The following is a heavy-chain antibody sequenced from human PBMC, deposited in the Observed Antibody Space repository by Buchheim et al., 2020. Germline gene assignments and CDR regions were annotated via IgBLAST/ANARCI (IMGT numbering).Heavy chain of an antibody. V-gene: IGHV4-31*03. J-gene: IGHJ1*01. CDR2: IYHTGTT. CDR3: ASAYDSSGYLTSFQQ. CDR1: GGSISNGAYY. D-gene: IGHD3-22*01. Sequence: QVQLQESGPGLVKPSQTLSLTCTVSGGSISNGAYYWSWIRQHPGKGLEWIGYIYHTGTTYYNRSLKSRVTISVDTSKNQFSLKLNSVTAADTAVYYCASAYDSSGYLTSFQQWGQGTL.